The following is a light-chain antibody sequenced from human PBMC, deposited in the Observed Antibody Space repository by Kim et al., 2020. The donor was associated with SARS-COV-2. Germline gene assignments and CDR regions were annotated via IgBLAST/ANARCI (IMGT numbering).Light chain of an antibody. CDR3: QQYGSSPRT. CDR1: QSISSSY. CDR2: GAS. J-gene: IGKJ1*01. Sequence: SPGERATLSCRASQSISSSYLAWYQQKPGQAPRLLIYGASIRATGIPDRFSGSGSGTDFTLIISRLEAEDFAVYYCQQYGSSPRTFGQGTKVDIK. V-gene: IGKV3-20*01.